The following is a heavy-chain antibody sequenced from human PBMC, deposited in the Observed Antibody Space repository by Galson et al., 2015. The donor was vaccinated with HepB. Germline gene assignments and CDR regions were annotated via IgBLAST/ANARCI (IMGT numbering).Heavy chain of an antibody. CDR1: GGTFRTYA. CDR2: ITPIFGRA. Sequence: SVKVSCKASGGTFRTYAFSWVRQAPGQGLEWMGGITPIFGRANYAQKFQGRVTITADESTSTAYMELSSLRSEDTAVYYCAREGRDGYLDYWGQGTLVTVSS. J-gene: IGHJ4*02. V-gene: IGHV1-69*13. D-gene: IGHD5-24*01. CDR3: AREGRDGYLDY.